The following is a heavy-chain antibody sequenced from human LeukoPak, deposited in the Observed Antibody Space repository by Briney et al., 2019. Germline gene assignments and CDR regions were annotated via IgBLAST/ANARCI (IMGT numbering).Heavy chain of an antibody. CDR2: ISSSGSTI. D-gene: IGHD3-22*01. CDR1: GFTFSSYE. V-gene: IGHV3-48*03. CDR3: TYEPEDSNGYYGY. J-gene: IGHJ4*02. Sequence: PGGSLRLSCAASGFTFSSYEMNWVRQAPGKGLEWVSYISSSGSTIYYADSVKGRFTISRDNAKNSLYLQMNSLRAEDTAVYYCTYEPEDSNGYYGYWGQGTLVTVSS.